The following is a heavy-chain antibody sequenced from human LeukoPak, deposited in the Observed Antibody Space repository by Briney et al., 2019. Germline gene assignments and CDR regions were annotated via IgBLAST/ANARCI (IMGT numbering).Heavy chain of an antibody. CDR2: INAGNGNT. CDR3: ASGFGAAAGTVGFDY. Sequence: ASVKVSCKASGYTFTSYAMHSVRQAPGQRLEWMGWINAGNGNTKYSQKFQGRVTITRDTSASTAYMELSSLRSEDTAVYCCASGFGAAAGTVGFDYWGQGTLVTVSS. D-gene: IGHD6-13*01. J-gene: IGHJ4*02. CDR1: GYTFTSYA. V-gene: IGHV1-3*01.